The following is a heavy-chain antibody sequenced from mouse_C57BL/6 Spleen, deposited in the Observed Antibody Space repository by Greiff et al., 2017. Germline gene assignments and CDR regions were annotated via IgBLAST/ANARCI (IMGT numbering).Heavy chain of an antibody. CDR3: ARWRVDDFDY. J-gene: IGHJ2*01. V-gene: IGHV1-52*01. Sequence: QVQLQQPGAELVRPGSSVKLSCKASGYTFTSYWMHWVKQSPIQGLEWIGNIDPSDSETHYNQKFKDKATLTVDKSSSTAYMQLSSLTSEDSAVYYGARWRVDDFDYWGQGTTLTVSS. CDR1: GYTFTSYW. CDR2: IDPSDSET.